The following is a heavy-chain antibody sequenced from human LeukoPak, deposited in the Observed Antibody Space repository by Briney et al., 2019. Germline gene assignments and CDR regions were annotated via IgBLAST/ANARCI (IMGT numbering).Heavy chain of an antibody. J-gene: IGHJ3*02. D-gene: IGHD5-12*01. V-gene: IGHV3-21*01. CDR3: ARERVTTNAFDI. CDR1: GLTLSTYK. CDR2: ITSSSTY. Sequence: GRSLRLSCAASGLTLSTYKTHGVRQAPGRGLGWVSSITSSSTYYADTVIGRFTISKDNAKNSLYLQMNSLRAEDTAVYCCARERVTTNAFDIRGQGTMVTVSS.